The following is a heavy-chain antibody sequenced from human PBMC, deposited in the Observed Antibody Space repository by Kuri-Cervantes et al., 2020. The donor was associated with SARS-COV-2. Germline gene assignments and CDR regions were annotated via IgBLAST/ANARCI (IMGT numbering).Heavy chain of an antibody. V-gene: IGHV1-69*02. CDR2: IIPILGIA. Sequence: SVKVSCKDSGGTFSSYTISWVRQAPGQGLEWMGRIIPILGIANYAQKLQGRVTITADKSTSTAYMELSSLRSEDTAVYYCASLLYSSSWYFFDYWGQGTLVTVSS. D-gene: IGHD6-13*01. CDR1: GGTFSSYT. J-gene: IGHJ4*02. CDR3: ASLLYSSSWYFFDY.